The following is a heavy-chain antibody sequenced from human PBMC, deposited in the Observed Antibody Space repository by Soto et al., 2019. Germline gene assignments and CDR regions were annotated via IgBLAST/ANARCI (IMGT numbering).Heavy chain of an antibody. V-gene: IGHV5-51*01. CDR3: ARQRCFGADCYSSLPFEH. CDR1: GYKFTGYW. J-gene: IGHJ4*01. Sequence: GESLKISCKGTGYKFTGYWIGWVRQRAGQGLEWIGIIYPGDSDTRYSPSFQGQVTISVDKSIDTAYLQWSSLKASDTAMYFCARQRCFGADCYSSLPFEHWGLGTQVTV. D-gene: IGHD2-21*02. CDR2: IYPGDSDT.